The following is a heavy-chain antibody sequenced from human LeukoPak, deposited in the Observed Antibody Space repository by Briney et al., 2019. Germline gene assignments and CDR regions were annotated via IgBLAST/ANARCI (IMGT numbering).Heavy chain of an antibody. CDR1: VDSVSSNSAA. CDR3: AGAYGTYLHFDY. J-gene: IGHJ4*02. V-gene: IGHV6-1*01. CDR2: TYYRSKWYN. Sequence: SQTLSLTCAISVDSVSSNSAAWNWIRQSPSRGLEWLGRTYYRSKWYNEYAVCVKSRLSITPDTSKNHFSLQLNFVTPEDTATYYCAGAYGTYLHFDYWGQGSLVTVSS. D-gene: IGHD4-17*01.